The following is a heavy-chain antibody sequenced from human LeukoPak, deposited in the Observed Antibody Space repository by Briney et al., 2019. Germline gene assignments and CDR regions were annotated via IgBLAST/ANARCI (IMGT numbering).Heavy chain of an antibody. D-gene: IGHD3-22*01. CDR2: ISSSSSYI. J-gene: IGHJ3*02. CDR3: AKDYYYDSSGHADAFDI. Sequence: GGSLRLSCAASGFSFSSYAMSWVRQAPGKGLEWVSSISSSSSYIYYADSVKGRFTISRDNAKNSLYLQMNSLRAEDTAVYYCAKDYYYDSSGHADAFDIWGQGTMVTVSS. V-gene: IGHV3-21*04. CDR1: GFSFSSYA.